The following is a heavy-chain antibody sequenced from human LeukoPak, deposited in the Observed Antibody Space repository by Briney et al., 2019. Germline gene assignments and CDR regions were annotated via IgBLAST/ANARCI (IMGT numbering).Heavy chain of an antibody. CDR1: GGTFSSYT. D-gene: IGHD3-22*01. CDR3: ARDWGYDSSGYNRRMYNWFDP. J-gene: IGHJ5*02. Sequence: GASVKVSCKASGGTFSSYTISWVRQAPGQGLEWMGRIIPILGIANYAQKFQGRVTITADKSTSTAYMELSSLRSEDTAVYYCARDWGYDSSGYNRRMYNWFDPWGQGTLVTVSS. V-gene: IGHV1-69*04. CDR2: IIPILGIA.